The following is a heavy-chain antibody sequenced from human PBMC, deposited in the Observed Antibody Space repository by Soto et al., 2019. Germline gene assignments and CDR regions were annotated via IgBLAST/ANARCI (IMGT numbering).Heavy chain of an antibody. CDR3: ARVAINWNYGPGSRPFDY. CDR2: INAGNGNT. CDR1: GYTFTSYA. D-gene: IGHD1-7*01. J-gene: IGHJ4*02. Sequence: ASVKVSCKASGYTFTSYAMHWVRQAPGQRLEWMGWINAGNGNTKYSQKFQGRVTITRDTSTSTAYMELSSLRSEDTAVYYCARVAINWNYGPGSRPFDYWGQGPLVTVSS. V-gene: IGHV1-3*01.